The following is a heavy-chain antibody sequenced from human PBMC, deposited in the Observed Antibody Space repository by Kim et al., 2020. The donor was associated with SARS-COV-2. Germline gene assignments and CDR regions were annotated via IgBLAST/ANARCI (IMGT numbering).Heavy chain of an antibody. CDR3: ARAETDYGGNDGPYYFDY. Sequence: GGSLRLSCAASGFTVSSNYMSWVRQAPGKGLEWVSVIYSGGSTYYADSVKGRFTISRDNSKNTLYLQMNSLRAEDTAVYYCARAETDYGGNDGPYYFDYWGQGTLVTVSS. CDR1: GFTVSSNY. J-gene: IGHJ4*02. V-gene: IGHV3-53*01. CDR2: IYSGGST. D-gene: IGHD4-17*01.